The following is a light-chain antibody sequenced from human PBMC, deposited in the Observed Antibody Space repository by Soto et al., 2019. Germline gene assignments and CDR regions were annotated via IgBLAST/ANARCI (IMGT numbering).Light chain of an antibody. J-gene: IGKJ5*01. CDR1: QSVSSSY. CDR3: QQYNNWPPLT. Sequence: EIVLTQSPGTLSLSPGERVTLSCRASQSVSSSYLAWYQQKPGQAPRLLIYGASSRATGIPARFSGSGSGTEFTLTISSLQSEDFAVYYCQQYNNWPPLTFGQGTRLEIK. V-gene: IGKV3D-15*01. CDR2: GAS.